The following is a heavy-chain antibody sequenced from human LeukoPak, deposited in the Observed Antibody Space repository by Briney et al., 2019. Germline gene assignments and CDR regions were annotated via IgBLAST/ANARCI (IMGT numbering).Heavy chain of an antibody. CDR1: GFTFSSYS. D-gene: IGHD3-10*01. V-gene: IGHV3-21*04. Sequence: PGGSLRLSCAASGFTFSSYSMNWVRQAPGKGLEWVSSISSSSSYIYYADSVKGRFTISRDNAKNSLYLQMNSLRAEDTAVYYCAKQEAGITMVRGACFQHWGQGTLVTVSS. CDR2: ISSSSSYI. CDR3: AKQEAGITMVRGACFQH. J-gene: IGHJ1*01.